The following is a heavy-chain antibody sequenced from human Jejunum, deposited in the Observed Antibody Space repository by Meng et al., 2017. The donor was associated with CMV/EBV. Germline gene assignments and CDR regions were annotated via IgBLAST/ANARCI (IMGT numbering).Heavy chain of an antibody. CDR2: SSANEADT. CDR3: ARDRPADDAFDI. Sequence: ASGYTVTNYGISWVRQVPGQGPEWMGYSSANEADTIYVQKFQGRVTMTTDTSTTTAFMELRSLTPDDTAMYYCARDRPADDAFDIWGQGTMVTVSS. CDR1: GYTVTNYG. V-gene: IGHV1-18*01. J-gene: IGHJ3*02.